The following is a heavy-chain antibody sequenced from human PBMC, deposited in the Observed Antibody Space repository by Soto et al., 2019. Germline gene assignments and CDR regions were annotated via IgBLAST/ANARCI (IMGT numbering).Heavy chain of an antibody. CDR3: AKDEGSLYVVVVVAADY. J-gene: IGHJ4*02. D-gene: IGHD2-15*01. CDR2: ISGSGGST. Sequence: PGGSLRLSCAASGFTFSSYAMSWVRQAPGKGLEWVSAISGSGGSTYYADSVKGRFTISRDNSKNTLYLQMNSLRAEDTAVYYCAKDEGSLYVVVVVAADYWGQGTLVTVSS. V-gene: IGHV3-23*01. CDR1: GFTFSSYA.